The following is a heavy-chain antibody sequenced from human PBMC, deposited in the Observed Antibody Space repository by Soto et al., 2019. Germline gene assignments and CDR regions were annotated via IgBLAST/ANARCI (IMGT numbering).Heavy chain of an antibody. CDR3: ATGYCSGGSCYSPTDASDI. J-gene: IGHJ3*02. Sequence: ASVKVSCKASGYTFTGYYMHWVRQAPGQGLEWMGWINPNSGGTNYAQKFQGWVTMTRDTSISTAYMELSRLRSDDTAVYYCATGYCSGGSCYSPTDASDIWGQGPMVTLSS. CDR1: GYTFTGYY. V-gene: IGHV1-2*04. CDR2: INPNSGGT. D-gene: IGHD2-15*01.